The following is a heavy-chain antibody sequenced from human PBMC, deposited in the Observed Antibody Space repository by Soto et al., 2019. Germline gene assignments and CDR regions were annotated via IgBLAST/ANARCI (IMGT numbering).Heavy chain of an antibody. J-gene: IGHJ6*02. CDR1: GGSFSGYY. CDR3: VRTGSCGMVV. V-gene: IGHV4-34*01. CDR2: INHSGST. Sequence: QVQLQQWGAGLLKPSETLSLTCAVYGGSFSGYYWSWIRQPPGKGLEWIGEINHSGSTNYNPSLKSRVTISVDTSKNQFSLKLSSVTAADTAVYYCVRTGSCGMVVWGQGTTVTVSS.